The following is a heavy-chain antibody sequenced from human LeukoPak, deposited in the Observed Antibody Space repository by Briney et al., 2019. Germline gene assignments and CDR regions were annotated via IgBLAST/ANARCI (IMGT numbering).Heavy chain of an antibody. CDR1: GFTFSSYS. Sequence: GGSLRLSCAASGFTFSSYSMNWVRQAPGKGLEWVSSISSSSSYIYYADSVKGRFTTSRDNAKNSLYLQMNSLRAEDTAVYYCARDQAAAGTAWFGPWGQGTLVTVSS. D-gene: IGHD6-13*01. V-gene: IGHV3-21*01. J-gene: IGHJ5*02. CDR2: ISSSSSYI. CDR3: ARDQAAAGTAWFGP.